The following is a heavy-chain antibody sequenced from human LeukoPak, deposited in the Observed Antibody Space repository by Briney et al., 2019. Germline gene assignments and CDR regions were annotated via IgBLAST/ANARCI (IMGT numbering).Heavy chain of an antibody. V-gene: IGHV3-23*01. D-gene: IGHD4-23*01. Sequence: GGSLRLSCTASGFTFTHFAMTWVRQAPGKGLEWVSTVSGSASATYYADSVKGRFTISRDNAKNSLYLQMNSLRAEDTALYYCARVAYGGNFDYWGQGTLVTVSS. CDR2: VSGSASAT. J-gene: IGHJ4*02. CDR1: GFTFTHFA. CDR3: ARVAYGGNFDY.